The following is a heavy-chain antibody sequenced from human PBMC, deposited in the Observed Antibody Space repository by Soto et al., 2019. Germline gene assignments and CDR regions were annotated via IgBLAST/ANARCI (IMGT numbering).Heavy chain of an antibody. Sequence: QVQLVESGGGVVQPGRSLRLSCAASGFTFSSYGMHWVRQAPGKGLEWVAVISYDGSNKYYADSVKGRFTISRDNSKNTLYLQMNSLRAEDTAVYYCAKERVHIVVVTANQTDWYFDLWGRGTLVTVSS. CDR3: AKERVHIVVVTANQTDWYFDL. J-gene: IGHJ2*01. CDR1: GFTFSSYG. D-gene: IGHD2-21*02. CDR2: ISYDGSNK. V-gene: IGHV3-30*18.